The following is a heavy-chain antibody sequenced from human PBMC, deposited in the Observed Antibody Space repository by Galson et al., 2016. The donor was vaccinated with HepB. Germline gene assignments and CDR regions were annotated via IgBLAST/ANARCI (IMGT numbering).Heavy chain of an antibody. D-gene: IGHD6-19*01. V-gene: IGHV1-3*04. Sequence: SVKVSCKASGYTFTSYAIHWVRQAPGQRLEWMGWTNNANGNTEYTQSFQGRVTFTRDTSASTAYMELSSLRSEDTAVYYCARDGGSGWSRLWWGQGTLVAVSS. J-gene: IGHJ4*02. CDR3: ARDGGSGWSRLW. CDR2: TNNANGNT. CDR1: GYTFTSYA.